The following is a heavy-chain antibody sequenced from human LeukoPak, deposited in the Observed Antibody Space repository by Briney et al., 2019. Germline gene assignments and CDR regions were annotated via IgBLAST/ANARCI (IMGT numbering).Heavy chain of an antibody. CDR3: AREAFWSGYQNWFDP. V-gene: IGHV1-69*05. J-gene: IGHJ5*02. D-gene: IGHD3-3*01. Sequence: ASVKVSRKASGGTFSSYAISWVRQAPGQGLEWMGRIIPIFGTANYAQKFQGRVTITTDESTSTAYMELSSLRSEDTAVYYCAREAFWSGYQNWFDPWGQGTLVTVSS. CDR2: IIPIFGTA. CDR1: GGTFSSYA.